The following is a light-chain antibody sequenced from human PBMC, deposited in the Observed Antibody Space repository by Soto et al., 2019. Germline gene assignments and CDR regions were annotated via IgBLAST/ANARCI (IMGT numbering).Light chain of an antibody. J-gene: IGKJ5*01. CDR2: DAS. Sequence: EIATTRTPAARSVSPGERATLSCLASQSVSSYLAWYQQKPGQAPRLLLYDASNRATGIPARFSGSGSGADFTLTIRRLETEDFAVYYCQQSSNWPPYINCGHGTRRALK. V-gene: IGKV3-11*01. CDR3: QQSSNWPPYIN. CDR1: QSVSSY.